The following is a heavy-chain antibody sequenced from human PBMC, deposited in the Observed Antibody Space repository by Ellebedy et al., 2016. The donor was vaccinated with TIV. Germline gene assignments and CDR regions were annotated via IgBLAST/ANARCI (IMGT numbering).Heavy chain of an antibody. V-gene: IGHV3-7*01. CDR2: IKQDGSEK. CDR1: GFTFSSYW. J-gene: IGHJ3*01. CDR3: ARDEFYYDSSGYF. D-gene: IGHD3-22*01. Sequence: GESLKISXAASGFTFSSYWMTWVRQAPGKGLEWVANIKQDGSEKHYVDSVKGRFTISRDNAKNSLYLQMSSLRAEDTAVYYCARDEFYYDSSGYFWGQGTTVTVSS.